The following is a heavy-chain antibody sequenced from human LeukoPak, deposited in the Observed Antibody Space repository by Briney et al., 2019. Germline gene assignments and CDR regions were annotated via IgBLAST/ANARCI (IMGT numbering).Heavy chain of an antibody. J-gene: IGHJ4*02. CDR1: GFTFSSYA. V-gene: IGHV3-30*04. D-gene: IGHD4/OR15-4a*01. CDR3: ARDPLCGAIDY. Sequence: GGSLRLSCAASGFTFSSYAMHWVRQAPGKGLEWVAVISYDGSNKYYADSVKGRFTISRDNAKNSVYLQMNRLRVEDTAVYFCARDPLCGAIDYWGQGTLVTVSS. CDR2: ISYDGSNK.